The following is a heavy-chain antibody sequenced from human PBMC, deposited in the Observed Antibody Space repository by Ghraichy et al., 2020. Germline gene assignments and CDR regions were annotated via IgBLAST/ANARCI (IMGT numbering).Heavy chain of an antibody. CDR1: GGSISSSSYY. J-gene: IGHJ4*02. CDR2: IYYSGST. V-gene: IGHV4-39*07. CDR3: ARRGLYYYESSGYYPFDY. D-gene: IGHD3-22*01. Sequence: SETLSLTCTVSGGSISSSSYYWGWIRQPPGKGLEWIGTIYYSGSTYYNPSLKSRVTISVDTSKNQFSLKLSSVTAADTAVYYCARRGLYYYESSGYYPFDYWGQGTLVTVSS.